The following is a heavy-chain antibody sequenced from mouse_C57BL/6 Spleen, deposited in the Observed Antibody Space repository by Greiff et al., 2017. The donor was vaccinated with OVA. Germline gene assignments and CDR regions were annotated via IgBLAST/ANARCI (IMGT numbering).Heavy chain of an antibody. CDR2: FHPYNDDT. J-gene: IGHJ4*01. D-gene: IGHD2-1*01. CDR1: GYTFTTYP. Sequence: QVQLQQSGAELVKPGASVKMSCTASGYTFTTYPIEWMKQNHGKSLEWIGNFHPYNDDTKYNEKFKGKATLPVEKSSSTVYLELIRLTSDSTAVYYCAMGCYYGNSYARGDWGQGASVTV. V-gene: IGHV1-47*01. CDR3: AMGCYYGNSYARGD.